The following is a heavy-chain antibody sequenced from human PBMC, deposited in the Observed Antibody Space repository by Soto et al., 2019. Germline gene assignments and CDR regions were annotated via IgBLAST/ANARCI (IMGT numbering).Heavy chain of an antibody. D-gene: IGHD3-3*01. CDR3: ARGLDFWSGYYEYYFDY. CDR2: TYYRSKWYN. Sequence: SQTLSRTCDISGVSVSSNIAAWNWIRQSPSRGLEWLGRTYYRSKWYNDYAVSVKSRITINPDTSKNQFSLQLNSVTPEDTAVYYCARGLDFWSGYYEYYFDYWGQGTLVTVSS. CDR1: GVSVSSNIAA. J-gene: IGHJ4*02. V-gene: IGHV6-1*01.